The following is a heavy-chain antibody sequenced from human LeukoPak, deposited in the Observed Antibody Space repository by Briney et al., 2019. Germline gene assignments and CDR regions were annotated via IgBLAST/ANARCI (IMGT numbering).Heavy chain of an antibody. Sequence: SQTLSLTCAVSGGSISSGGYSWSWIRQPPGKGLEWIGYIYHSGSTYYSPSLKSRVTISVDRSKNQFSLNLSSVTAADTAVYYCAREGYCSGGSCDNWFDPWGQGTLVTVSS. CDR1: GGSISSGGYS. J-gene: IGHJ5*02. CDR3: AREGYCSGGSCDNWFDP. D-gene: IGHD2-15*01. V-gene: IGHV4-30-2*01. CDR2: IYHSGST.